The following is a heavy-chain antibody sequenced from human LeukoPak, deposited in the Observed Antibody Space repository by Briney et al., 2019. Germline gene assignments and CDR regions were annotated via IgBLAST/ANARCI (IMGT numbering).Heavy chain of an antibody. CDR2: ISAYNGNT. CDR3: ARDRVRRSGTGGAFDF. D-gene: IGHD2-2*01. V-gene: IGHV1-18*01. Sequence: GASVKVSCKASGYTFTSYGIGWVRQAPGQGLEWMGWISAYNGNTYYAQRLQGRVTMTTDTSTSTAYMELRSLRSDDTAVYYCARDRVRRSGTGGAFDFWGQGTMVTVSS. CDR1: GYTFTSYG. J-gene: IGHJ3*01.